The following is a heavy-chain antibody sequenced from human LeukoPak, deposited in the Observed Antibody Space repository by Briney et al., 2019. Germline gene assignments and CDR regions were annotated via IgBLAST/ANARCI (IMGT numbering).Heavy chain of an antibody. Sequence: GGSLRRAWAAFGFILSNYWIHWVRQGPGKGLVWVSRINTDGSTINYADSVKGRFTISRDNAKNTLYLQMNSLRAEDTAVYYCAREEYSSVWGPFDYWGQGTLVTVSS. CDR1: GFILSNYW. CDR3: AREEYSSVWGPFDY. J-gene: IGHJ4*02. D-gene: IGHD6-19*01. V-gene: IGHV3-74*01. CDR2: INTDGSTI.